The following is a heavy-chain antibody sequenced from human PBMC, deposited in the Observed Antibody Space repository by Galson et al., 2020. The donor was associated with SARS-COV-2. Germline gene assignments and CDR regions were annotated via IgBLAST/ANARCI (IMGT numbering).Heavy chain of an antibody. CDR2: INPNSGGT. V-gene: IGHV1-2*04. J-gene: IGHJ6*03. CDR3: AREASSSGWYNYYMDV. CDR1: GYTFTGYY. Sequence: ASVKVSCKASGYTFTGYYMHWVRQAPGQGLEWMGWINPNSGGTTYAQKFQGWVTMTRDTSISTAYMELSRLRSDDTAVYYCAREASSSGWYNYYMDVWGKGTTVTVSS. D-gene: IGHD6-19*01.